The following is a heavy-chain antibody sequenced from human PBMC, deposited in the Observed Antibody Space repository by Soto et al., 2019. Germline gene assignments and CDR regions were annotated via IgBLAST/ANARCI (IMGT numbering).Heavy chain of an antibody. Sequence: EVQLLESGGDLVQPGGSLRLSCAASGFTFSSYTMNWVRQAPGKGLEWVSTFVGSTGSTFYADSVKGRCTISRDDSKNTLYLQMNSLRAEDTAVYYCAKRHTTVATPANYFDYWGQGTLVTVSS. CDR1: GFTFSSYT. J-gene: IGHJ4*02. CDR2: FVGSTGST. V-gene: IGHV3-23*01. D-gene: IGHD1-1*01. CDR3: AKRHTTVATPANYFDY.